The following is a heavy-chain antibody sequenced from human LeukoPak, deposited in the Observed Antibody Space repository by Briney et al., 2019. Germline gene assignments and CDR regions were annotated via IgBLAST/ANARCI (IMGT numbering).Heavy chain of an antibody. CDR2: IKQDGSEK. J-gene: IGHJ3*02. D-gene: IGHD2-8*01. V-gene: IGHV3-7*01. Sequence: GGSLRLSCAASGFTFSRHWMSWVRQALGKGLEWLAKIKQDGSEKYYVDSVKGRFTISRDNAKNSLSLQMNSLRAEDTAVYYCARGENGALDIWGQGTMVTVSS. CDR3: ARGENGALDI. CDR1: GFTFSRHW.